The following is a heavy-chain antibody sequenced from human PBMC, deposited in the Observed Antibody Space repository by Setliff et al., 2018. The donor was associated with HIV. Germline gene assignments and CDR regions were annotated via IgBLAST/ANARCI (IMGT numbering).Heavy chain of an antibody. CDR3: ARFRYSGSYYVGDAFDI. CDR2: IFPGDSKM. J-gene: IGHJ3*02. V-gene: IGHV5-51*01. D-gene: IGHD1-26*01. CDR1: GYSFTSYW. Sequence: GESLKISCKGSGYSFTSYWIAWVRQKPGKGLEWMGIIFPGDSKMRYSPSFQGRVTLSADKSISTAYLQWSSLQTSDSGMYYCARFRYSGSYYVGDAFDIWGQGTMVTVSS.